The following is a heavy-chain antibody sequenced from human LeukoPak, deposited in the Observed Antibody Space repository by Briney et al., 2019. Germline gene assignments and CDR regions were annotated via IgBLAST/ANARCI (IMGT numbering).Heavy chain of an antibody. V-gene: IGHV3-7*03. CDR2: IKVDGSQK. J-gene: IGHJ4*02. CDR3: ARDLWAYSYCGGDCYD. D-gene: IGHD2-21*02. Sequence: GGSLRLSCAASGFTFSNYYMSWVRQAPGKGLEWVATIKVDGSQKHYVDSVRGRFTISRDNAKNSLFLQMNSLRAEDTAVYYCARDLWAYSYCGGDCYDWGQGTLVTVSS. CDR1: GFTFSNYY.